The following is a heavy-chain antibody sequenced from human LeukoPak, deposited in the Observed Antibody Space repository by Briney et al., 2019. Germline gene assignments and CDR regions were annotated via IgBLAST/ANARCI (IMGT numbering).Heavy chain of an antibody. J-gene: IGHJ4*02. CDR2: IYGGGTT. V-gene: IGHV3-53*01. Sequence: AGGSQRLPCVASRLTVSNNYMSWVRQAPGKGREWVSLIYGGGTTYYADSVKGRFTISSDSSKNTVYLQMNSLRAEDTAVYYCARGPNYGDYGGQWGQGTLVTVSS. CDR1: RLTVSNNY. CDR3: ARGPNYGDYGGQ. D-gene: IGHD4-17*01.